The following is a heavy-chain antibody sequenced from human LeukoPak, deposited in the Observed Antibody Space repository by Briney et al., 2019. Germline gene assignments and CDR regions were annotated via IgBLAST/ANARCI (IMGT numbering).Heavy chain of an antibody. CDR2: IWYDGSNK. CDR3: ARENCSSTSCYDDYYYGMDV. J-gene: IGHJ6*02. V-gene: IGHV3-33*08. Sequence: GGSLRLSCAASGFTVSSNYMSWVRQAPGKGLEWVAVIWYDGSNKYYADSVKGRFTISRDNSKNTLYLQMNSLRAEDTAVYYCARENCSSTSCYDDYYYGMDVWGQGTTVTVSS. CDR1: GFTVSSNY. D-gene: IGHD2-2*01.